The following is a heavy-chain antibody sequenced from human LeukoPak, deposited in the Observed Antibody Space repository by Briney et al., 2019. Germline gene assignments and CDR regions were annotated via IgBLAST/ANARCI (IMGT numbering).Heavy chain of an antibody. V-gene: IGHV3-30-3*01. CDR3: AREGIVVVPASPRVLDY. J-gene: IGHJ4*02. D-gene: IGHD2-2*01. CDR1: GFTFSSYA. Sequence: GGSLRLSCVASGFTFSSYAMHWVRQAPGKGLEWAAVISYDGSNKYYADSVKGRFTISRDNSKNTLYLQMNSLRAEDTAVYYCAREGIVVVPASPRVLDYWGQGTLVTVSS. CDR2: ISYDGSNK.